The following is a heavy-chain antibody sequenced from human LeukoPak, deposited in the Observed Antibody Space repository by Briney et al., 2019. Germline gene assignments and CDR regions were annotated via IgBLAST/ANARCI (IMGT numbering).Heavy chain of an antibody. CDR1: GFTFSSYA. D-gene: IGHD3-10*01. J-gene: IGHJ4*03. CDR2: ISGSGGST. CDR3: AREVGSGNSDRYFDY. Sequence: GGSLRLSCAASGFTFSSYAMSWVRQAPGKGLEWVSAISGSGGSTYYADSVKGRFTISRDNAKNTLYLQMNSLRAEDTAVYYCAREVGSGNSDRYFDYWGQGTTVTVSS. V-gene: IGHV3-23*01.